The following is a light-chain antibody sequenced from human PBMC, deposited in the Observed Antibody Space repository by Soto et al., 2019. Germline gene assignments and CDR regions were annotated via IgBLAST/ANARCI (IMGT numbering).Light chain of an antibody. CDR2: EVN. J-gene: IGLJ1*01. CDR1: SSDIGGYNY. Sequence: QSVLTQPASVSGSPGQSITVSCTGTSSDIGGYNYVSWYQHHPGKAPQLIIYEVNLRPSGVSDRFSASKSGDTASLTISGLQAGDEADYYCSSYTTSYFYVFGPGTKVTVL. V-gene: IGLV2-14*01. CDR3: SSYTTSYFYV.